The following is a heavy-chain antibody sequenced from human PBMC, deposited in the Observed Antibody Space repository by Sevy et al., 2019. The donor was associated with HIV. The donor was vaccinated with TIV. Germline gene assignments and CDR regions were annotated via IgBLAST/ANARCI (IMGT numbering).Heavy chain of an antibody. CDR2: ISSSGSTI. CDR1: GFTFSDYY. D-gene: IGHD3-3*01. J-gene: IGHJ6*02. Sequence: GGSLRLSCAASGFTFSDYYMSWIRQAPGKGLEWVSYISSSGSTIYYADSVKGRFTISRDNAKNSLYLQMNSLRAEDKAVYYCARDERMGDFWSGYSYYYYYYGMDVWGQGTTVTVSS. CDR3: ARDERMGDFWSGYSYYYYYYGMDV. V-gene: IGHV3-11*01.